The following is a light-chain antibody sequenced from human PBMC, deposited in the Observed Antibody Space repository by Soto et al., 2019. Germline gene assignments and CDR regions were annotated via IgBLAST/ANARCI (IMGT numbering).Light chain of an antibody. CDR3: QQYHSYPWT. Sequence: DIQMTQSPSTLSASVGDRVTITCRASQIISSWLGWYQQKPGKAPKLLIYDASRLESGVPSRCSASESGTEFTLTISSLQPYDSATYYCQQYHSYPWTFGQGTKVENK. CDR2: DAS. V-gene: IGKV1-5*01. CDR1: QIISSW. J-gene: IGKJ1*01.